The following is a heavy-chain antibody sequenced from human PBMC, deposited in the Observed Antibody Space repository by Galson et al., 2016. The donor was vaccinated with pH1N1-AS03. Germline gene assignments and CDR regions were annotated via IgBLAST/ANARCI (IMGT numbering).Heavy chain of an antibody. Sequence: SVKVSCKVSGLSLSELSMHWVRQAPGKALEWVGCFYREGGEAYYAQNFQGRLTVTEDRSTDTAYMELSSLRPEDTATYYLATDYDYWGQGTLVTVSS. J-gene: IGHJ4*02. CDR1: GLSLSELS. CDR2: FYREGGEA. CDR3: ATDYDY. V-gene: IGHV1-24*01.